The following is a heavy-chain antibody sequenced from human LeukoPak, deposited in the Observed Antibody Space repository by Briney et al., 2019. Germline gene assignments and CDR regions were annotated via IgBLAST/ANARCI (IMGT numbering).Heavy chain of an antibody. V-gene: IGHV1-69*13. CDR2: IIPIFGTA. Sequence: ASVKVSCKASGGTFSSYAISWVRQAPGQGLEWMGGIIPIFGTANYAQKFQGRVTITADESTSTAYMELSSLRSEDTAVYYCARSRAPLDGMDVWGHGTTVTVSS. CDR1: GGTFSSYA. CDR3: ARSRAPLDGMDV. J-gene: IGHJ6*02.